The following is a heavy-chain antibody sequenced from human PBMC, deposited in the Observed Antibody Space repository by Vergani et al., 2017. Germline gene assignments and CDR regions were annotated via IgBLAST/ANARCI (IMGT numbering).Heavy chain of an antibody. CDR3: AGEPGGYDYVWGSYREPYFDY. Sequence: QVQLVQSGAEVKKPGSSVKVSCKASGGTFSSYTISWVRQAPGQGLEWMGRIIPILGIANYAQKFQGRVTITADKSTSTAYMELSSLRSEDTAVYYCAGEPGGYDYVWGSYREPYFDYWGQGTLVTVSS. J-gene: IGHJ4*02. CDR1: GGTFSSYT. D-gene: IGHD3-16*02. V-gene: IGHV1-69*08. CDR2: IIPILGIA.